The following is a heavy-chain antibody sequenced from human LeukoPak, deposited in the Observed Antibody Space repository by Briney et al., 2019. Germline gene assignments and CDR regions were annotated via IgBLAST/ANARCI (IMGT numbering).Heavy chain of an antibody. J-gene: IGHJ4*02. Sequence: GGSLRLSCAASGFTFSDYYMSWVRQAPGKGLEWVSVITGSGGATYYGDSVKGRFTISRDTSKNTLYLQMNSLRVEDTAVYYCATRRFGELTYWGQGTLVTVSS. CDR3: ATRRFGELTY. CDR1: GFTFSDYY. D-gene: IGHD3-10*01. CDR2: ITGSGGAT. V-gene: IGHV3-23*01.